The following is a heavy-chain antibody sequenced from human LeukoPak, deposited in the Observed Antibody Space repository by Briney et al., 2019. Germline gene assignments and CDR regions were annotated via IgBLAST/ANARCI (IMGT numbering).Heavy chain of an antibody. CDR2: LSGSGDTT. J-gene: IGHJ4*02. CDR3: AKEEALPAVHGVLDC. CDR1: GFTFSSYA. Sequence: GGSLRLSCAASGFTFSSYAMSWVRQAPGKGLEWVSTLSGSGDTTCYADSVKGRFTISRDNSKNTLYLQMNSLRAEDTAVYYCAKEEALPAVHGVLDCWGQGTLVTVSS. D-gene: IGHD3-3*02. V-gene: IGHV3-23*01.